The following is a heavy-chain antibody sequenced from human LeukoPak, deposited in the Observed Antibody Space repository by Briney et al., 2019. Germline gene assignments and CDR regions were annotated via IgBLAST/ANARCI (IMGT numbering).Heavy chain of an antibody. CDR1: GFSLSSYW. CDR3: ARGRIAGGNY. V-gene: IGHV3-7*04. Sequence: GGSLRLSCVASGFSLSSYWMSWVRQAPGKGLEWVANIKQDGSEKYYVDSVKGRFTISRDNAKNSLYLQMNSLRAEDTAVYYCARGRIAGGNYWGQGTLVTVSS. D-gene: IGHD6-13*01. J-gene: IGHJ4*02. CDR2: IKQDGSEK.